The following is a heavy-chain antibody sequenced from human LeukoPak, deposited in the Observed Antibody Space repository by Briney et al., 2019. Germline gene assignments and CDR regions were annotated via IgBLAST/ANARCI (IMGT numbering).Heavy chain of an antibody. J-gene: IGHJ4*02. CDR1: GFTFSSYG. CDR2: ISYDGSNK. V-gene: IGHV3-30*18. CDR3: AKDSMPHRGYSYGVDY. Sequence: GGSLRLSCAASGFTFSSYGMHWVRQAPGKGLEWVAVISYDGSNKYYADSVKGRFTISRDNSKNTPYLQMNSLRAEDTAVYYCAKDSMPHRGYSYGVDYWGQGTLVTVSS. D-gene: IGHD5-18*01.